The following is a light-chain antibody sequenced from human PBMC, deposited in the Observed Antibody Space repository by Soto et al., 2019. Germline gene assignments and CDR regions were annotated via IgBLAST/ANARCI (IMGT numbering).Light chain of an antibody. CDR2: DAS. V-gene: IGKV3-11*01. CDR3: QQRTNWHPVFS. Sequence: EIVLTQSPATLSLSPGERATLSCRASQSVRSYLAWYQHKPGQAPRLLIYDASNRAAGIPARFSGSGSGTDFTLTINSLDPEDFAVYYCQQRTNWHPVFSFGGGTKVDIK. J-gene: IGKJ4*01. CDR1: QSVRSY.